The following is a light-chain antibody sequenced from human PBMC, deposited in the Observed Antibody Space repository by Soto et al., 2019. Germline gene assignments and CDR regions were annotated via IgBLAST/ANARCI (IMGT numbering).Light chain of an antibody. Sequence: QSVLTQPPSVSGSPGQSVTLSCTGTPYNYVTWYQQHAGKAPKLIIYDVSKRPSGVSERFSGSKSGYTASLTISGLQAEDEADYHCCASAGNYVGIFGGGTKVTVL. CDR3: CASAGNYVGI. CDR2: DVS. V-gene: IGLV2-11*01. CDR1: PYNY. J-gene: IGLJ2*01.